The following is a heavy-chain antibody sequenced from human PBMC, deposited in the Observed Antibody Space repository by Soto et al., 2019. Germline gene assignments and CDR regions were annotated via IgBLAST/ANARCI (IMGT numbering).Heavy chain of an antibody. CDR3: AIGPGNFDY. J-gene: IGHJ4*02. CDR1: GGSFSGYY. CDR2: INHSGST. Sequence: SETLSLTCAVYGGSFSGYYWSWIRQPPGKGLEWIGEINHSGSTNYNPSHKSRVTISVDTSKNQFSLKLSSVTAADTAVYYCAIGPGNFDYWGQGTLVTVSS. V-gene: IGHV4-34*01.